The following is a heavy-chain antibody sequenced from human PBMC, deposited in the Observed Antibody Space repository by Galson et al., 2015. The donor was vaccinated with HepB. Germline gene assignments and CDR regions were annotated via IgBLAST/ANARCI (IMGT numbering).Heavy chain of an antibody. CDR1: GYTFNTYG. CDR3: ARDRRGNPTNYHVSQDWLEP. Sequence: SVTVSCKASGYTFNTYGISWVRQAPGQGLEWMGWISVYNGNTDYSQRLQDRVTMTTDTSTTTVYMELRSLRSEDSAIYYCARDRRGNPTNYHVSQDWLEPWGQGTLVTVSS. D-gene: IGHD3-10*02. CDR2: ISVYNGNT. J-gene: IGHJ5*02. V-gene: IGHV1-18*01.